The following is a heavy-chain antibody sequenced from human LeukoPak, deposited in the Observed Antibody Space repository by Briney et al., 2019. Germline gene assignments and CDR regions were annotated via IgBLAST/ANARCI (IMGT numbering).Heavy chain of an antibody. CDR1: GFTFSSYW. D-gene: IGHD2-21*02. J-gene: IGHJ6*02. CDR3: AKGLAYCGGDCYAYYYYGMDV. V-gene: IGHV3-23*01. Sequence: GGSLRLSCAASGFTFSSYWMHWVRQAPGKGLEWVSTISGSGGRTYYADSVKGRFTMSRDNSKNTLYLQMNSLRAEDTAVYYCAKGLAYCGGDCYAYYYYGMDVWGQGTTVTVSS. CDR2: ISGSGGRT.